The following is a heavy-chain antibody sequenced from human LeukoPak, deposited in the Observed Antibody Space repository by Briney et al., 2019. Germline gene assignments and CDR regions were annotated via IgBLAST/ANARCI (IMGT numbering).Heavy chain of an antibody. CDR1: GFTFSSYA. CDR2: ISGSGGST. CDR3: AKECYYDSSGYYYKY. J-gene: IGHJ4*02. D-gene: IGHD3-22*01. V-gene: IGHV3-23*01. Sequence: GGSLRLSCAASGFTFSSYAMSWVRQAPGKGLEWVSAISGSGGSTYYADSVKDRFTISRDNSKNTLYLQMNSLRAEDTAVYYCAKECYYDSSGYYYKYWGQGTLVTVSS.